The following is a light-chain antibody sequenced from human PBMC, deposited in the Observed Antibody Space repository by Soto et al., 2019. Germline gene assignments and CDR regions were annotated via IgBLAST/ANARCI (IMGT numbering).Light chain of an antibody. CDR3: QTYNSAPYT. Sequence: DIQMTQSPSSLSASVGDRVTITCRASQGISNYLAWYQQKAGEVPRLLIYEASTLQSGVPSRFSGSGSGTDFTLAISSLQPEDVAVYYCQTYNSAPYTFGEGTKLDIK. V-gene: IGKV1-27*01. CDR2: EAS. CDR1: QGISNY. J-gene: IGKJ2*01.